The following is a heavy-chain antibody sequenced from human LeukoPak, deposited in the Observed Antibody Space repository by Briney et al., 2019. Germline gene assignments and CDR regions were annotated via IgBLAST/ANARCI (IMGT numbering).Heavy chain of an antibody. V-gene: IGHV3-23*01. CDR2: IRIGGGGT. CDR3: ARCMVLSQGWCNWFDP. D-gene: IGHD6-13*01. J-gene: IGHJ5*02. CDR1: VFDLTTYA. Sequence: GGSLRLSCAASVFDLTTYAMTWVSQAPAKGLEWVSSIRIGGGGTYYADSVKGRFTISRDNSENTLHLQMNNLRVEDTARYFCARCMVLSQGWCNWFDPWGQGTLVTVSS.